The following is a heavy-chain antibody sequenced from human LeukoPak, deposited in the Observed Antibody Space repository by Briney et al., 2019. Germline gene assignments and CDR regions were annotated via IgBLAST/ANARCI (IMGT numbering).Heavy chain of an antibody. CDR3: AKDHYGSGSYPDY. V-gene: IGHV3-21*04. Sequence: PGGSLRLSCAASGFTFNTYSMNWVRQAPGKGLEWVSSISRTSTHKNYADSVRGRFTISRDNAKNSLYLQMNSLRAEDTALYYCAKDHYGSGSYPDYWGQGTLVTVSS. CDR2: ISRTSTHK. CDR1: GFTFNTYS. D-gene: IGHD3-10*01. J-gene: IGHJ4*02.